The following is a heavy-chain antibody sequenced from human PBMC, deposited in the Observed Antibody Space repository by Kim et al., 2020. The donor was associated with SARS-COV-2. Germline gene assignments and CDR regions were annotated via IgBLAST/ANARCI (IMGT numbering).Heavy chain of an antibody. CDR3: ARASIPHYDSSGYYSYWYFDL. CDR1: GFTFSDYY. D-gene: IGHD3-22*01. CDR2: ISSSSGYT. V-gene: IGHV3-11*03. J-gene: IGHJ2*01. Sequence: GGSLRLSCAASGFTFSDYYMSWIRQAPGKGLEWVSYISSSSGYTNYADSVKGRFTIPRDNAKTSLYLQMNSLRAEDTAMYYCARASIPHYDSSGYYSYWYFDLWGRGTLVTVSS.